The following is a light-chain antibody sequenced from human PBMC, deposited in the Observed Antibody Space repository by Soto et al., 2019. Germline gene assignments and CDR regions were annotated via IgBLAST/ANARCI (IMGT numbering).Light chain of an antibody. CDR3: QQRSNWPQT. CDR2: ESS. Sequence: EIVLTQSPGTLSLSPGERATLSCRASQSVSSSYLVWFQQKAGQAPRLLIYESSNRATGIAARFSGSGSGTDFTLTISSLEPEDFAVYYCQQRSNWPQTFGQGTKVDIK. J-gene: IGKJ1*01. V-gene: IGKV3D-20*02. CDR1: QSVSSSY.